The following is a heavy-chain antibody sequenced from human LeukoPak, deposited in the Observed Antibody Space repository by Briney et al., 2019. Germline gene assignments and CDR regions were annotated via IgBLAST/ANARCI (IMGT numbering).Heavy chain of an antibody. CDR2: IYYSGST. Sequence: SQTLSLTCTVSGGSISSGGYYWSWIRQRPGKGLEWIGYIYYSGSTYYNPSLKSRVTISVDTSKNQFSLKLSSVTAADTAVYYCARFPVYYYYMDVWGKGTTVTVSS. J-gene: IGHJ6*03. CDR1: GGSISSGGYY. V-gene: IGHV4-31*03. CDR3: ARFPVYYYYMDV.